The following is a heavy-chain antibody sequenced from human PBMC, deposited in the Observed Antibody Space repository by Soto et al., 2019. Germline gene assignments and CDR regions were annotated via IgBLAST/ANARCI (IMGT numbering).Heavy chain of an antibody. CDR1: GFSLSTSGVG. D-gene: IGHD3-22*01. J-gene: IGHJ4*02. V-gene: IGHV2-5*01. Sequence: SGPTLGNPTQTLTLTCTFSGFSLSTSGVGVGWIRQPPGKALEWLALIYWNDDKRYSPSLKSRLTITRDTSKNQVVLTMTNMDPVDTATYYCAHHYYYDSSAPFDYWGQGTLVTVSS. CDR2: IYWNDDK. CDR3: AHHYYYDSSAPFDY.